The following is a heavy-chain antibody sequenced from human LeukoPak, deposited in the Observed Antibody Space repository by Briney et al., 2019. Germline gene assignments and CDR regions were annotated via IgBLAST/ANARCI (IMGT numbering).Heavy chain of an antibody. Sequence: GGSLRLSCAASGFTLSSYWMHWVRQAPGKGLVWVSRIKSDGRTNYADSVKGRFTISRDNAKNTVSLQMNSLRAEDTGVYYCAREQYFDNSFDYWGQGTLVTVSS. CDR1: GFTLSSYW. V-gene: IGHV3-74*01. J-gene: IGHJ4*02. CDR2: IKSDGRT. CDR3: AREQYFDNSFDY. D-gene: IGHD3-22*01.